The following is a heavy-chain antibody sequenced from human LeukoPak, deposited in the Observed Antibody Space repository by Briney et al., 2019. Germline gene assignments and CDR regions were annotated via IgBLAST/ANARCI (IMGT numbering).Heavy chain of an antibody. D-gene: IGHD1-26*01. CDR1: GFTFSDYY. CDR2: ISSSGSTI. Sequence: PGGSLRLSCAASGFTFSDYYMSWIRQAPGKGLEWVSYISSSGSTIYYAGSVKGRFTISRDNAKNSLYLQMNSLRAEDTAVYYCAREHSGSYYDPFDYWGQGTLVTVSS. V-gene: IGHV3-11*04. CDR3: AREHSGSYYDPFDY. J-gene: IGHJ4*02.